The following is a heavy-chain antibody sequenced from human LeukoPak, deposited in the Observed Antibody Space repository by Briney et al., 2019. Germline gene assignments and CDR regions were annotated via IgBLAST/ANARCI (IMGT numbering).Heavy chain of an antibody. CDR1: GFTFTAYS. Sequence: GGSLRLSCAASGFTFTAYSMNWVRQAPGRGLEWISYIGPGGDIYYADSVTGRFTFSRDTSTNSLSLQMTSLILEDTAFISFARRFDSWGEGSLVTV. CDR2: IGPGGDI. J-gene: IGHJ4*02. V-gene: IGHV3-48*01. CDR3: ARRFDS.